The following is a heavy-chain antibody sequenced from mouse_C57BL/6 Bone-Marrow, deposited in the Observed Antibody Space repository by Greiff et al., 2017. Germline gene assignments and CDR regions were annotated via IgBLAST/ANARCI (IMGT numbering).Heavy chain of an antibody. CDR2: IDPSDSYT. J-gene: IGHJ1*03. CDR1: GYTFTSYW. CDR3: ASDTTVVPYWYFDV. D-gene: IGHD1-1*01. Sequence: VQLQQSGAELVKPGASVKLSCKASGYTFTSYWMQWVKQRPGQGLEWIGEIDPSDSYTNYNQKFKGKATLTVDTSSSTAYMQLSSLTSEDSAVYYCASDTTVVPYWYFDVWGTGTTVTVSS. V-gene: IGHV1-50*01.